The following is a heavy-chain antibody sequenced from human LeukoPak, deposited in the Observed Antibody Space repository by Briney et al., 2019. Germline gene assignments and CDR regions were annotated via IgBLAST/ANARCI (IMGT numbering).Heavy chain of an antibody. J-gene: IGHJ4*02. CDR2: IIPMFGAA. CDR1: GDTFWRYA. Sequence: SVKVSCKTSGDTFWRYAIIWVRQAPGQGLEGMGGIIPMFGAANYAQKFQGRVTFTADKATDTVYMDLSSLTSEDTAVYYCARTTSQSIVAAGDYWGQGTLVIVSS. CDR3: ARTTSQSIVAAGDY. V-gene: IGHV1-69*06. D-gene: IGHD2-15*01.